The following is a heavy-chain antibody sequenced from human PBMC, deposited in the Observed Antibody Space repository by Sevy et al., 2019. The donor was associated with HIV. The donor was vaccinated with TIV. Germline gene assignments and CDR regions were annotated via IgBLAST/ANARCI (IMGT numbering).Heavy chain of an antibody. Sequence: GGSLGLSCAASGFTFSSYAMSWVRQAPGKGLEWVSAISGSGGSTYYADSVKGRFTISRDNSKNTLYLQMNSLRAEDTAVYYCAKDKFYSGGSCCDAFDIWGQGTMVTVSS. CDR1: GFTFSSYA. V-gene: IGHV3-23*01. CDR2: ISGSGGST. D-gene: IGHD2-15*01. CDR3: AKDKFYSGGSCCDAFDI. J-gene: IGHJ3*02.